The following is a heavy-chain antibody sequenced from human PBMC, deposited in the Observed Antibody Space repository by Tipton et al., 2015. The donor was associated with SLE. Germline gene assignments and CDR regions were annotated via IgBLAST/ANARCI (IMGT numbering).Heavy chain of an antibody. Sequence: TLSLTCTVSGGSISSSSYYWGWVRQPPGKGLEWIWEINHSGSTNYNPSLKSRVTISVDTSKNQFSLKLSSVTAADTAVYYCASSYDFWSGYFDYWGQGTLVTVSS. D-gene: IGHD3-3*01. CDR1: GGSISSSSYY. CDR3: ASSYDFWSGYFDY. J-gene: IGHJ4*02. CDR2: INHSGST. V-gene: IGHV4-39*07.